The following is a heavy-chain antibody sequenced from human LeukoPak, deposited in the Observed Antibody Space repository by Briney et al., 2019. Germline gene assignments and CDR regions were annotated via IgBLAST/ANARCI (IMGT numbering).Heavy chain of an antibody. Sequence: SQTLSLTCAISGDSVSSNSAAWNWIRQSPSRGLEWLGRTYYRSKWYNDYAVSVKSRITINPDTSKHQFSLQLNSVTPEDAAVYYCARDLGKIPIGYFDYWGQGTLVTVSS. CDR3: ARDLGKIPIGYFDY. J-gene: IGHJ4*02. CDR1: GDSVSSNSAA. D-gene: IGHD3-10*01. V-gene: IGHV6-1*01. CDR2: TYYRSKWYN.